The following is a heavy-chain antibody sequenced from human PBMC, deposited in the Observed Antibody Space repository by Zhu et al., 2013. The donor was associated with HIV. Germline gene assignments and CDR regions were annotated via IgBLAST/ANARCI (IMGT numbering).Heavy chain of an antibody. D-gene: IGHD3-16*01. V-gene: IGHV4-38-2*02. J-gene: IGHJ4*02. CDR2: VYHNGRT. Sequence: QVQLQESGPGLVKPSETLSLICTVSGYAISTGFYWGWIRQPPGKGLEWFGTVYHNGRTYTTRPSKVESPFQWTRPRTSSPXKLDSVTAADTAVYFCARGRNGGTEFDYWGQGPWSPSPQ. CDR1: GYAISTGFY. CDR3: ARGRNGGTEFDY.